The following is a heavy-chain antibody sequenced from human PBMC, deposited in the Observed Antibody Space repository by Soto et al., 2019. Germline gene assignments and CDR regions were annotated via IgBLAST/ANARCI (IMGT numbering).Heavy chain of an antibody. CDR3: ARVLPPLNYYYGMDV. CDR1: GFTFSSYS. J-gene: IGHJ6*02. D-gene: IGHD3-10*01. CDR2: ISSSSSTI. Sequence: GGSLRLSCAASGFTFSSYSMNWVRQAPGKGLEWVSYISSSSSTIYYADSVKGRFTISRDNAKNSLYLQMNSLRDEDTAVYYCARVLPPLNYYYGMDVWGQGTTVTVSS. V-gene: IGHV3-48*02.